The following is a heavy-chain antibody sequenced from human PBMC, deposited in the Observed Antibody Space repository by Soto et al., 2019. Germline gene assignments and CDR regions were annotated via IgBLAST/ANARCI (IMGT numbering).Heavy chain of an antibody. V-gene: IGHV3-7*02. CDR3: ARGDYYDTSGPFSDAFDI. CDR2: VKPDGSEK. J-gene: IGHJ3*02. CDR1: GFTLSSYW. Sequence: EVQLVESGGGLVQPGGSRRLSCAAAGFTLSSYWMSWVRQAPGKWLEWVANVKPDGSEKWYVDSVKGRFPISRDNAKNSLYLQMNSLRAEDTAVYYCARGDYYDTSGPFSDAFDIWGQGTMVTVSS. D-gene: IGHD3-22*01.